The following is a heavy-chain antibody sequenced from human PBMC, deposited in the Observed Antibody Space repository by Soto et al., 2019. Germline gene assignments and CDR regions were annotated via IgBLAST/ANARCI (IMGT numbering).Heavy chain of an antibody. V-gene: IGHV1-18*01. CDR1: GYTFTNYG. CDR3: ATDRTYYDSSGDPEF. Sequence: QVQLVQSGAEMKRPGASVKVSCKASGYTFTNYGISWVRQAPGQGLEWMGRSSTYNRNTIYAQKFQARVTMTTEKATKTAYMELKNLRSDDTALYYCATDRTYYDSSGDPEFWGQGTLVTVSS. CDR2: SSTYNRNT. J-gene: IGHJ4*02. D-gene: IGHD3-22*01.